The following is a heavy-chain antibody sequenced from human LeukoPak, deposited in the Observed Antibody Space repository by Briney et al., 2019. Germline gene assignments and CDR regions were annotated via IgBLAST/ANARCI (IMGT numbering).Heavy chain of an antibody. Sequence: GGSLRLSCAASGFTFSSYGMHWVRQAPGKGLEWVAFIRYDGSNKYYADSVKGRFTISRDNSKNTLYLQMNSLRAEDTAVYYCAKDQMATISGSGYWGQGTPVTVSS. D-gene: IGHD5-24*01. J-gene: IGHJ4*02. CDR3: AKDQMATISGSGY. CDR1: GFTFSSYG. CDR2: IRYDGSNK. V-gene: IGHV3-30*02.